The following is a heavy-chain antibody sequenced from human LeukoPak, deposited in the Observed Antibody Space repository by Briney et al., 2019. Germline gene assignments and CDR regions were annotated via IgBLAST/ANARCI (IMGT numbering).Heavy chain of an antibody. CDR2: IYYSGST. CDR1: GGSISSYY. V-gene: IGHV4-59*01. Sequence: SETLSLTCTVSGGSISSYYWSWIRQPPGKGLEWIGYIYYSGSTSYNPSLKSRVTISVDTSKNQFSLKLSSVTAEDTAVYYCAREFDYWGQGTLVTVSS. CDR3: AREFDY. J-gene: IGHJ4*02.